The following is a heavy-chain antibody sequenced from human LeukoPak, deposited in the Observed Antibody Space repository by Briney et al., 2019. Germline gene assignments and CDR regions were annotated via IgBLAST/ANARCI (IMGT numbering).Heavy chain of an antibody. CDR2: ISYDGSNK. CDR3: ARDLTMGAVMEY. CDR1: GFTFSSYA. V-gene: IGHV3-30-3*01. J-gene: IGHJ4*02. D-gene: IGHD1-26*01. Sequence: GGSLRLSCAASGFTFSSYAMHWVRQAPGKGLEWVAVISYDGSNKYYADSVKGRFTISRDNSKNTLYLQMNSLRAEDTAVYYCARDLTMGAVMEYWGQGTLVTVSS.